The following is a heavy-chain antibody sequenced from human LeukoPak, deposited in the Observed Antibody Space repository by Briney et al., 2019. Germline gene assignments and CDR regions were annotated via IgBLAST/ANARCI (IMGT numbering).Heavy chain of an antibody. D-gene: IGHD3-10*01. V-gene: IGHV4-4*07. Sequence: PSETLSLTCTVSDGSIGTYYWSWIRQPAGKGLEWIGRIYNSGTTTYNSSLKSRVTMSVDTSKNQLSLKLNSVTAADTAVYYCARDRGPFDSWGQGTLVTVSS. CDR2: IYNSGTT. CDR1: DGSIGTYY. J-gene: IGHJ4*02. CDR3: ARDRGPFDS.